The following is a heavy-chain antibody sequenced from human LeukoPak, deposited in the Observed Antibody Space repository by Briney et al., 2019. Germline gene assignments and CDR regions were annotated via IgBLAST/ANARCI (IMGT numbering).Heavy chain of an antibody. D-gene: IGHD3-10*01. J-gene: IGHJ4*02. CDR3: ARGQGYYGSGSYYNLLDY. Sequence: SETLSLTCTVSGGSISSYYWSWIRQPPGKGLEWIGYIYYSGSTNYNPSLKSRVTISVDTSKNQFSLKLSSVTAADTAVYYCARGQGYYGSGSYYNLLDYWGQGTLVTVSS. CDR1: GGSISSYY. CDR2: IYYSGST. V-gene: IGHV4-59*01.